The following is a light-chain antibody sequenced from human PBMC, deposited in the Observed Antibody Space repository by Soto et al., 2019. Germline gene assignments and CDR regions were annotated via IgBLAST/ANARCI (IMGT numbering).Light chain of an antibody. CDR2: DAS. V-gene: IGKV1D-13*01. J-gene: IGKJ4*01. Sequence: AIQLTQSPSSLSASVGDRVTITCRASQGISSALAWYQQKPGKAPKLLIYDASSLESGVPSRFSGSGSGTDFTLTISSLQPEDFATYYCQQFNNYPGQLTFGGGTKVEIK. CDR3: QQFNNYPGQLT. CDR1: QGISSA.